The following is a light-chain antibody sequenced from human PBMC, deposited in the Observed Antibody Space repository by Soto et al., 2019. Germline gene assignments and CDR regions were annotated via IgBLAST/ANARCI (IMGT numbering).Light chain of an antibody. Sequence: EIVMTQSPATLSVSPGERATLSCRASQSVSSNLAWYQQKPGQAPRLLIYGASTRATGIPARFSGSGSGTEFTLTISSLQSEDFAVNFCQQYNNWPPWTFGLGTKVEI. J-gene: IGKJ1*01. CDR3: QQYNNWPPWT. CDR1: QSVSSN. CDR2: GAS. V-gene: IGKV3-15*01.